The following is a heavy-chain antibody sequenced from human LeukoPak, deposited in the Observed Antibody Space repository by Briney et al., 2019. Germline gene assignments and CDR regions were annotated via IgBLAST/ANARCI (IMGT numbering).Heavy chain of an antibody. Sequence: SETLSLTCTVSGGSISSSSYYWGWIRQPPGKGLEWIGSIYYSGSTYYNPSLKSRVTISVDTSKNQSSLKLSSVTAADTAVYYCASWNYSGSDYWGQGTLVTVSS. V-gene: IGHV4-39*01. J-gene: IGHJ4*02. CDR2: IYYSGST. D-gene: IGHD1-26*01. CDR3: ASWNYSGSDY. CDR1: GGSISSSSYY.